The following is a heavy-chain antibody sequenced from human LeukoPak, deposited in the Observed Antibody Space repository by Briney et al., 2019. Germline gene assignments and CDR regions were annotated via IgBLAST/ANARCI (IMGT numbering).Heavy chain of an antibody. CDR3: ARALGAYAAF. CDR2: IKQDGSEK. D-gene: IGHD5-12*01. V-gene: IGHV3-7*03. CDR1: GYIFSTYW. J-gene: IGHJ4*02. Sequence: GGSLRLSCVGSGYIFSTYWMNWVRQAPGKGLEWVANIKQDGSEKYYVDSVKGRFTISRDNAKNSLYLQTNSLRAEDTAVCYCARALGAYAAFWGQGTLVTVS.